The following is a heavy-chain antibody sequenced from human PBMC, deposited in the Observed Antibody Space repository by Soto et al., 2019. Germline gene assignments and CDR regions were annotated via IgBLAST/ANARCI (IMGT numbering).Heavy chain of an antibody. CDR3: ARVAATTGLDY. CDR1: GFTFSSYW. Sequence: GGSLRLSCAASGFTFSSYWMHWVRQAPGNGLVWVSRINSDGSSTSYADSVKGRFTISSDNAKNTLYLQMNSLRAEDTAVYYCARVAATTGLDYWGQGNLVTVSS. D-gene: IGHD1-1*01. CDR2: INSDGSST. V-gene: IGHV3-74*01. J-gene: IGHJ4*02.